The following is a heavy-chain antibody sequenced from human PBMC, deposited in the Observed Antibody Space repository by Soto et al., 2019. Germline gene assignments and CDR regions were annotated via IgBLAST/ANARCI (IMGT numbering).Heavy chain of an antibody. Sequence: SETLSLTCTVSGGSMSSYHWSWIRQPPGKGLEWIGYVHYSGSTNYNPSIKSRVTISVDTSKNQFSLKLSSVTAEDTDVYYCARGYSGYDHWGPGTLVSVSS. CDR1: GGSMSSYH. J-gene: IGHJ5*02. D-gene: IGHD5-12*01. CDR3: ARGYSGYDH. CDR2: VHYSGST. V-gene: IGHV4-59*08.